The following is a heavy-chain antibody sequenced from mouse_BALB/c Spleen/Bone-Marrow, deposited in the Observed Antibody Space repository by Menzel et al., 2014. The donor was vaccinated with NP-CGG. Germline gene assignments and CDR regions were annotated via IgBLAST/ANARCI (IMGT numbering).Heavy chain of an antibody. CDR3: TRSGPGFAY. Sequence: LMESGAELVKPGASVKLSCKASGYTFTNYFMYWVKQRPGQGLEWIGEINPNNGGTNFNENFKSKATLTLDKSSSTAYMQLSSLTSEDSAVYYCTRSGPGFAYWGHGTLVTVSA. V-gene: IGHV1S81*02. J-gene: IGHJ3*01. CDR1: GYTFTNYF. CDR2: INPNNGGT.